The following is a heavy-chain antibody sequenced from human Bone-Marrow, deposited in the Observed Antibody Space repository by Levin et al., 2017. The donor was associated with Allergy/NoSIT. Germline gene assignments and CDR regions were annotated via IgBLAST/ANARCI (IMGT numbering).Heavy chain of an antibody. CDR3: ATSEASAAND. D-gene: IGHD2-8*01. CDR1: GFTFSNFW. V-gene: IGHV3-7*03. J-gene: IGHJ4*02. Sequence: GGSLRLSCAASGFTFSNFWMTWVRQAPGKGLEWVANINPHGSVTYYVDSVKGRFTISRDNIENSLSLQMSSLRIDDTAVYYCATSEASAANDWGQGTLVTVSS. CDR2: INPHGSVT.